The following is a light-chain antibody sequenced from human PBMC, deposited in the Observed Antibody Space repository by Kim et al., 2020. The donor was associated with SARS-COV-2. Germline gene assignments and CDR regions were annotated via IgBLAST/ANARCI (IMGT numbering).Light chain of an antibody. V-gene: IGLV2-11*01. CDR3: CSYAGSYTLV. CDR1: SSDVGGYNY. Sequence: QSVTISSTGTSSDVGGYNYVSWYQQHPGKAPKLMIYDVSKRPSGVPDRFSGSKSGNTASLTISGLQAEDEADYYCCSYAGSYTLVFGGGTQLTVL. J-gene: IGLJ3*02. CDR2: DVS.